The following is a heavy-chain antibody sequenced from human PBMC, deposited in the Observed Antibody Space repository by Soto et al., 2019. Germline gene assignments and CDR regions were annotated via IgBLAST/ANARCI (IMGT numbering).Heavy chain of an antibody. D-gene: IGHD5-12*01. Sequence: GESLKISCKGSGYTFTDYWIGWVRQLPGKGLEWMGIIYPGDSDTRYSPSFQGHVTITVDKSTSTAYLQWNTLKASDTAMYYCARVGRVGGSNYNYYYYGMDVWGQGTTVTVSS. CDR2: IYPGDSDT. CDR1: GYTFTDYW. J-gene: IGHJ6*02. CDR3: ARVGRVGGSNYNYYYYGMDV. V-gene: IGHV5-51*01.